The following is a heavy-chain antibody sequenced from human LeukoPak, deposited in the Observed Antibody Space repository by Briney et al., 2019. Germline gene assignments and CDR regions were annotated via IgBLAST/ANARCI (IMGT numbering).Heavy chain of an antibody. CDR1: GGSISSYY. D-gene: IGHD5-12*01. J-gene: IGHJ4*02. CDR3: ARRRGYSGYDLDY. Sequence: SETLSLTCTVSGGSISSYYWSWFRQPAGKGLEWIGRIYITGSTNYNPSLKSRVTMSVDTSKSQFSLRLSSVTAADTAVYYCARRRGYSGYDLDYWGQGTLVTVSS. V-gene: IGHV4-4*07. CDR2: IYITGST.